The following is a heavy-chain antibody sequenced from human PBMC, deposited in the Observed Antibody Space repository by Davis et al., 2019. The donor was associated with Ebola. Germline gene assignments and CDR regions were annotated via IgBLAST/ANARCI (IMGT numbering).Heavy chain of an antibody. V-gene: IGHV3-7*04. CDR2: ISYDGSKK. Sequence: PGGSLRLSCAASGFTFSSFWMSWVRQAPGKGLEWVALISYDGSKKDYADSVRGRFTISRDNAKNSLYLQMNSLRAEDTAVYYCARAPAGRWQWPGTACDQWGQGTLVTVSS. CDR1: GFTFSSFW. D-gene: IGHD6-19*01. J-gene: IGHJ5*02. CDR3: ARAPAGRWQWPGTACDQ.